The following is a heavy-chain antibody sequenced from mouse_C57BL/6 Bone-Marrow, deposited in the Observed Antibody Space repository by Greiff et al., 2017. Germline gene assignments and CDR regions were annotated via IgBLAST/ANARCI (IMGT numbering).Heavy chain of an antibody. CDR2: IWSGGST. J-gene: IGHJ2*01. V-gene: IGHV2-2*01. Sequence: QVQLQQSGPGLVQPSQSLSITCTVSGFSLTSYGVHWVRQSPGKGLEWLGVIWSGGSTDYNAAFISRLSISKDNSKSQVFFKMNSLQADDIAIYYCASPRWLLVDYWGQGTTLTVSS. CDR1: GFSLTSYG. D-gene: IGHD2-3*01. CDR3: ASPRWLLVDY.